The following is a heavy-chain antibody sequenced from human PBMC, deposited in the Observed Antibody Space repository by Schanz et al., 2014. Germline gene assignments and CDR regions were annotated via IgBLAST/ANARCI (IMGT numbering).Heavy chain of an antibody. J-gene: IGHJ4*02. CDR1: GGTFSSYA. CDR2: ISTFRNEDT. V-gene: IGHV1-18*01. Sequence: QVHLVQSGAEVKKPGSSVKVSCKSSGGTFSSYAISWVRQAPGQGPEFMGWISTFRNEDTNSAQRFQGRLTMTTDTSTSTAYMELSRLKSDDTAVYYCARDFSAYVGNYFDYWGQGTLVTVSS. D-gene: IGHD5-12*01. CDR3: ARDFSAYVGNYFDY.